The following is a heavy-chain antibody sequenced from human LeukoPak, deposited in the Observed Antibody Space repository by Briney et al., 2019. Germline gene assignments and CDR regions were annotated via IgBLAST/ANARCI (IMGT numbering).Heavy chain of an antibody. CDR2: IWYDGSNK. Sequence: GGSLRLSCAASGLTFSSYGMQWFRKAPGKGLEWVAVIWYDGSNKDNADSLKGRLPISGDTSKTPLYLKMNSLRDEDTALYYCARYNWNDAGFDIWGQGTLVTVSS. D-gene: IGHD1-20*01. CDR3: ARYNWNDAGFDI. J-gene: IGHJ3*02. V-gene: IGHV3-33*01. CDR1: GLTFSSYG.